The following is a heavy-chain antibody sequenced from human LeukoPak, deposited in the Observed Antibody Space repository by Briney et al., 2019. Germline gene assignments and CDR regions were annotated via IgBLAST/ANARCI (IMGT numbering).Heavy chain of an antibody. J-gene: IGHJ5*02. CDR2: ISTYNGDT. CDR1: GYMFTSYS. CDR3: ARAARDNWFDP. V-gene: IGHV1-18*01. Sequence: ASVKVSCKASGYMFTSYSISWVRQAPGQGLEWMGWISTYNGDTNYAQLHQDRVTMTADTSTSTAYMELRTLRFDDTAVYYCARAARDNWFDPWGQGTLVTVSS.